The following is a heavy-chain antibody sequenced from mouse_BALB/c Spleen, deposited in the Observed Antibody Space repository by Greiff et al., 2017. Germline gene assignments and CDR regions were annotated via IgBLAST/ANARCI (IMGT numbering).Heavy chain of an antibody. CDR2: INPSTGYT. CDR3: ARSEDYGSSYGFAY. Sequence: VQLQQSGAALAKPGASVKMSCQASGYTFTSYWMHWVKQRPGQGLEWIGYINPSTGYTKYNQKFKDKATLTADKSSSTAYMQLSSLTSEDSAVYYCARSEDYGSSYGFAYWGQGTLVTVSA. D-gene: IGHD1-1*01. V-gene: IGHV1-7*01. CDR1: GYTFTSYW. J-gene: IGHJ3*01.